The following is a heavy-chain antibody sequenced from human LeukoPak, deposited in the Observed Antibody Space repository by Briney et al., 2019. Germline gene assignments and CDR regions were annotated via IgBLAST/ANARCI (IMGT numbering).Heavy chain of an antibody. CDR3: ARDGGDIVVVPAAMFDTDWFDP. D-gene: IGHD2-2*01. V-gene: IGHV1-69*06. Sequence: SVKVSCKASGGTFSSYAISWVRQAPGQGLEWMGGIIPIFGTANYAQKFQGRVTITADKSTSTAYMELSSLRSDDTAVYYCARDGGDIVVVPAAMFDTDWFDPWGQGTLVTVSS. CDR1: GGTFSSYA. CDR2: IIPIFGTA. J-gene: IGHJ5*02.